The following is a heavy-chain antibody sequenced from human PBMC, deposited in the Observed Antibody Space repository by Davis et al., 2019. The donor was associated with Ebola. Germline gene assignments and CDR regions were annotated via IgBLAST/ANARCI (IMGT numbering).Heavy chain of an antibody. V-gene: IGHV1-3*01. CDR3: ARDRGGDYSFDY. D-gene: IGHD3-10*01. J-gene: IGHJ4*02. Sequence: ASVKVSCKASGYSFSTYAIHWLRQAPGQRLEWMGWINAGNGNTKYSQKFQGRVTITRDTSASTAYMELSSLRSEDTSVYYCARDRGGDYSFDYWGQGTLVTVSS. CDR2: INAGNGNT. CDR1: GYSFSTYA.